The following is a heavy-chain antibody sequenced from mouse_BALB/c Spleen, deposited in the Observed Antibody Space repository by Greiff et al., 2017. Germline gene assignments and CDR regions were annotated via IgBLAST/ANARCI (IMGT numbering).Heavy chain of an antibody. J-gene: IGHJ3*01. Sequence: DLVKPGASVKLSCKASGYTFTSYWINWIKQRPGQGLEWIGRIAPGSGSTYYNEMFKGKATLTVDTSSSTAYIQLSSLSSEDSAVYFCARDDYDEAFAYWGQGTLVTVSA. D-gene: IGHD2-4*01. CDR2: IAPGSGST. CDR3: ARDDYDEAFAY. V-gene: IGHV1S41*01. CDR1: GYTFTSYW.